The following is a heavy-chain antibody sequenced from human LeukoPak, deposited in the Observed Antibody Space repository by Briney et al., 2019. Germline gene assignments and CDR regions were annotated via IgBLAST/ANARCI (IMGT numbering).Heavy chain of an antibody. J-gene: IGHJ4*02. CDR2: IGTAGDT. D-gene: IGHD1-1*01. CDR1: GFTFSDYD. Sequence: GGSLRLSRAASGFTFSDYDMHWVRQAPGKGLEWVSAIGTAGDTYYTGSVKGRFTITRENAKNSLYLQMNSLRAGDTAVYYCARVAKERVGGVYYFDYWGQGTLVTVSS. V-gene: IGHV3-13*01. CDR3: ARVAKERVGGVYYFDY.